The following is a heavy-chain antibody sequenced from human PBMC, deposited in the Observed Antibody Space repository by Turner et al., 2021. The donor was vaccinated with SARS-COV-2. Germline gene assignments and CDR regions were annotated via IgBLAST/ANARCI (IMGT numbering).Heavy chain of an antibody. CDR2: INYSGRT. Sequence: QLQLQESGPGLVKASATLSLSCTVSVASIGSSRNYWGWIRQPPGKGLEWIGSINYSGRTYYKSSLKSRVTISVDTSKNQISLKLSTVTAADTAKYYCARHDSRITNIIVVPRNWFDPWGQGTLVTVSS. CDR1: VASIGSSRNY. CDR3: ARHDSRITNIIVVPRNWFDP. J-gene: IGHJ5*02. V-gene: IGHV4-39*01. D-gene: IGHD3-22*01.